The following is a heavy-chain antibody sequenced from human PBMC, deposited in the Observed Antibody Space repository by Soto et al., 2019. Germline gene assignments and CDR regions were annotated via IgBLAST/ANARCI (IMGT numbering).Heavy chain of an antibody. CDR2: INHSGST. Sequence: KASETLSLTCAVYGGSFSGYYWSWIRQPPGKGLEWIGEINHSGSTNYNPSLKSRVTISVDTSKNQFSLKLSSVTAADTAVYYCARAYDFWSGYYTGHHSKYFDYWGQGTLVTVSS. J-gene: IGHJ4*02. CDR1: GGSFSGYY. CDR3: ARAYDFWSGYYTGHHSKYFDY. V-gene: IGHV4-34*01. D-gene: IGHD3-3*01.